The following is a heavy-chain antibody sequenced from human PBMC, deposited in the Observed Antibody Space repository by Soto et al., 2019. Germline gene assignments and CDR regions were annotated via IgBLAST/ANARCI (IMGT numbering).Heavy chain of an antibody. CDR2: ISGSGGST. Sequence: GGSLRLSCAASGFTFSSYAMSWVRQAPGKGLEWVSAISGSGGSTYYADSVKGRFTISRDNSKNTLYLQMNRLRAEDTAVYYCAKDLIAAAAPVGAFDIWGQGTMVTVSS. CDR1: GFTFSSYA. J-gene: IGHJ3*02. D-gene: IGHD6-13*01. CDR3: AKDLIAAAAPVGAFDI. V-gene: IGHV3-23*01.